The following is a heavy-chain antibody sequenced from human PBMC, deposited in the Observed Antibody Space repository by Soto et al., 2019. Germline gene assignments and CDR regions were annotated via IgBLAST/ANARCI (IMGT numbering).Heavy chain of an antibody. V-gene: IGHV3-48*01. J-gene: IGHJ5*02. D-gene: IGHD5-12*01. Sequence: VQMVESGGGLEQPGGSLRLSCAASGFTFNSYGMSWVRQAPGKGLEWVSYISSSSSTIYYADSVKGRFTISRDNAKNSLYLQMNSLRAEDTAVYYCARDIVATMYWFDPWGQGTLVTVSS. CDR2: ISSSSSTI. CDR1: GFTFNSYG. CDR3: ARDIVATMYWFDP.